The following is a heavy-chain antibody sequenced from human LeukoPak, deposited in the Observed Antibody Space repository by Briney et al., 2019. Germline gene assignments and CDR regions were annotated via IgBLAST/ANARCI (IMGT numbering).Heavy chain of an antibody. CDR3: ASYYASGVSAYNYYGMDV. J-gene: IGHJ6*04. D-gene: IGHD3-10*01. CDR2: MSHNRGT. CDR1: GGSISSSNW. V-gene: IGHV4-4*02. Sequence: SGTLSLTCAVSGGSISSSNWWSWVRQPPGKGLEWIGSMSHNRGTYYNPSLKSRVTISMDTSKNQISLRLTSVTAADTAVYYCASYYASGVSAYNYYGMDVWGKGTTVTVSS.